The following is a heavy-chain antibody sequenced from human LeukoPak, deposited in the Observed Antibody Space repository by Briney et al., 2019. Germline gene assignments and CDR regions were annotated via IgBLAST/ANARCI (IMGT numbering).Heavy chain of an antibody. CDR3: TTLVEDIVVVVDATEDLSIFDY. CDR1: GLTFSNAW. CDR2: IKSKTDGGTK. D-gene: IGHD2-15*01. J-gene: IGHJ4*02. Sequence: GGSLRLFCAASGLTFSNAWMSWVRQAPGKGLEWVGRIKSKTDGGTKDYAAPVKGRFTISRDDSKNTLYLQMNSLKTEDTAVYYCTTLVEDIVVVVDATEDLSIFDYWGQGTLVTVSS. V-gene: IGHV3-15*01.